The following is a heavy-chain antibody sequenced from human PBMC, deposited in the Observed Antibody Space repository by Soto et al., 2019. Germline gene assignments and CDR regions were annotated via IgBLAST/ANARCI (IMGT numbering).Heavy chain of an antibody. D-gene: IGHD3-22*01. V-gene: IGHV1-69*02. CDR2: IIPILGIA. CDR1: GGTFSSYT. Sequence: QVQLVQSGAEVKKPGSSVKVSCKASGGTFSSYTISWVRQAPGQGLEWMGRIIPILGIANSAQKFQGRVTITADKSTSTAYMELSSLRSEDTAVYYCARGSLVVVGGWFDPWGQGTLVTVAS. J-gene: IGHJ5*02. CDR3: ARGSLVVVGGWFDP.